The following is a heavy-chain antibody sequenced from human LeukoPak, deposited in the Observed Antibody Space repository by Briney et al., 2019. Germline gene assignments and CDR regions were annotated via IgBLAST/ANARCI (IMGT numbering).Heavy chain of an antibody. J-gene: IGHJ5*02. CDR3: ARDRVAAAGHWFDP. D-gene: IGHD6-13*01. V-gene: IGHV1-18*01. CDR1: GYTFTGYS. Sequence: ASVKVSCKASGYTFTGYSLHWVRQAPGQGFEWMGWINPNSGDTYYAQKLQGRVTMTTDTSTSTAYMELRSLRSDDTAVYYCARDRVAAAGHWFDPWGQGTLVTVSS. CDR2: INPNSGDT.